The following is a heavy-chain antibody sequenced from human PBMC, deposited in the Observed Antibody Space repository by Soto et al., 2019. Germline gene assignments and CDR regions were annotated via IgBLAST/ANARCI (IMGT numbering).Heavy chain of an antibody. CDR3: QGGDF. Sequence: EILSLTCAVSGGSFRGYFWSWIRQSPAKGLEWIGEINDSGNTYYNPSFKSRLTISVDTSTSQISLRLTSVTAADSAVYYCQGGDFWGQGTRVTVSS. CDR2: INDSGNT. CDR1: GGSFRGYF. J-gene: IGHJ4*02. D-gene: IGHD3-16*01. V-gene: IGHV4-34*01.